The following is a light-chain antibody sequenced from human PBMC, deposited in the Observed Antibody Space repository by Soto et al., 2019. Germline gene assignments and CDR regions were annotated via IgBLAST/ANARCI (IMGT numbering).Light chain of an antibody. CDR2: GAS. V-gene: IGKV3-15*01. J-gene: IGKJ1*01. CDR1: PSVSST. Sequence: EIGMTQPEVTRSVSRRERAALTCRASPSVSSTLAWYQQKPGQAPRLLIYGASTRATGIPARFSGSGSGTEFTLTISPLQPEDFAVYFCQQSNDWPRTFGQGTKVDIK. CDR3: QQSNDWPRT.